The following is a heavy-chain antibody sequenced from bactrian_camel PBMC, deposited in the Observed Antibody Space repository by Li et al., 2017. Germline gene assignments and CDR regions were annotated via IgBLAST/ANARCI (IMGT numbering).Heavy chain of an antibody. CDR2: IKRGGGIT. CDR1: GFTLSTYA. V-gene: IGHV3S40*01. Sequence: VQLVESGGGLVQPGGSLRLSCVASGFTLSTYAMSWVRQAPGRGLEWVSAIKRGGGITYYADSVKGRFTISRDNAKNTVYLQLNCLKTEDMAMYYCANTVAGSPYYWGQGTQVTVS. J-gene: IGHJ4*01. D-gene: IGHD6*01. CDR3: ANTVAGSPYY.